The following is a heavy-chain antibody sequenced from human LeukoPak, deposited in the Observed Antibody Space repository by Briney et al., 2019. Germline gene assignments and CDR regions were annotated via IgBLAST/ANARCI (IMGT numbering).Heavy chain of an antibody. D-gene: IGHD3-3*01. J-gene: IGHJ6*03. V-gene: IGHV3-48*04. Sequence: GGSLRLSCAASGFTFSSYSMNWVRQAPGKGLEWVSYISSSSSTIYYADSVKGRFTISRDNAKNSLYLQMNSLRAEDTAVYYCASALGFLKDYYYYMDVWGKGTTVTVSS. CDR1: GFTFSSYS. CDR3: ASALGFLKDYYYYMDV. CDR2: ISSSSSTI.